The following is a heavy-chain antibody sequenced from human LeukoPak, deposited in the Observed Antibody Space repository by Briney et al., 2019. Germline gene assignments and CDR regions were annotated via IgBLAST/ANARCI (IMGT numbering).Heavy chain of an antibody. CDR3: TRDRSRAEDD. D-gene: IGHD1-14*01. Sequence: GGSLRLSCAASGFTFSGHWMSWVRQAPGKGLEWVANINQGGSDEYYVDSVKGRFTISRDNANNLLYLQMNSLRGGDTAVYYCTRDRSRAEDDWGKGTLVTVSS. CDR1: GFTFSGHW. CDR2: INQGGSDE. V-gene: IGHV3-7*01. J-gene: IGHJ4*02.